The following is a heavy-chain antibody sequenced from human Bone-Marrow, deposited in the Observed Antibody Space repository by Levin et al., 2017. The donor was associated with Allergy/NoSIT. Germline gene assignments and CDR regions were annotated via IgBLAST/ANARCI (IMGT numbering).Heavy chain of an antibody. D-gene: IGHD6-13*01. J-gene: IGHJ2*01. V-gene: IGHV3-53*01. Sequence: GGSLRLSCAASGFTVSSNYMSWVRQAPGKGLEWVSVIYSGGSTYYADSVKGRFTISRDNSKNTLYLQMNSLRAEDTAVYYCARDPGNIAAAGQYWYFDLWGRGTLVTVSS. CDR2: IYSGGST. CDR1: GFTVSSNY. CDR3: ARDPGNIAAAGQYWYFDL.